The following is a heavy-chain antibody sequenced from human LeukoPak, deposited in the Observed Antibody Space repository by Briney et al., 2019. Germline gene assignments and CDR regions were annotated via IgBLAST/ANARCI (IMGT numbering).Heavy chain of an antibody. D-gene: IGHD3-10*01. CDR2: IIPIFGTP. J-gene: IGHJ5*02. CDR3: ARGGSGSGNYYHPVSGGYWFDP. Sequence: GASVKVSCKASGGTFSSYAINWVRQAPGQGLEWMGGIIPIFGTPNHAQKFQGRVTITADESSSTTYMELSSLRSEDTAVYYCARGGSGSGNYYHPVSGGYWFDPWGQGTLVTVSS. V-gene: IGHV1-69*13. CDR1: GGTFSSYA.